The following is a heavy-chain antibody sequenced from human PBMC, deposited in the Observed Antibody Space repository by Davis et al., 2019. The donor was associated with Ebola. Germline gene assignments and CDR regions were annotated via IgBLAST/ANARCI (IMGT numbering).Heavy chain of an antibody. V-gene: IGHV3-23*01. CDR2: ISGSGGST. J-gene: IGHJ4*02. Sequence: GESLKISCAASGFTFSSYEMNWVRQAPGKGLEWVSAISGSGGSTYYADSVKGRFTISRDNSKNTLYLQMNSLRAEDTAVYYCAKHKTTMILLRGLDYWGQGTLVTVSS. CDR1: GFTFSSYE. CDR3: AKHKTTMILLRGLDY. D-gene: IGHD3-22*01.